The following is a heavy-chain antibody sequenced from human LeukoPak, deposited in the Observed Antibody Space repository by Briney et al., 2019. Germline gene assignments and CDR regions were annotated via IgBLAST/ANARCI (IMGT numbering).Heavy chain of an antibody. V-gene: IGHV1-2*02. CDR1: GYTFTGHY. J-gene: IGHJ6*02. CDR3: ARYCSGGSCYLYGMDV. D-gene: IGHD2-15*01. CDR2: INTNSGDR. Sequence: ASVKVSCKASGYTFTGHYMHWARQAPGQGLEWMGWINTNSGDRNSAQKFQGRVTMTRDTSISTVYMELSRLGPDDTAVYYCARYCSGGSCYLYGMDVWGQGTTVTVSS.